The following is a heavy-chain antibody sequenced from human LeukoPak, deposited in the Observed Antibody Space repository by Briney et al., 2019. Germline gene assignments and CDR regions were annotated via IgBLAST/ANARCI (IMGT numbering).Heavy chain of an antibody. CDR1: GGSISSYY. V-gene: IGHV4-59*01. D-gene: IGHD4-17*01. J-gene: IGHJ5*02. Sequence: SETLSLTCSVSGGSISSYYWSWIRQPPGKGLEWIGYIYYSGSTNYNPSLKSRVTISVDTSKNQFSLKLSSVTAADTAVYYCARESMVYGDYVGGWFDPWGQGTLVTVSS. CDR3: ARESMVYGDYVGGWFDP. CDR2: IYYSGST.